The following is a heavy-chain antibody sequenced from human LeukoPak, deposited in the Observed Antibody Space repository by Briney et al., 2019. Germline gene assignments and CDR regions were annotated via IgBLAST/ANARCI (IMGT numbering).Heavy chain of an antibody. CDR1: GFTFSSYG. Sequence: GGSLRLSCAASGFTFSSYGMSWVRQAPGKGLEWVSAISGSGGSTYYADSVKGRFTISRDNSKNTLYLQMNSLRAEDTAVYYCARDPYSGTYSDYYYYYMDVWGKGTTVTVSS. CDR3: ARDPYSGTYSDYYYYYMDV. V-gene: IGHV3-23*01. J-gene: IGHJ6*03. CDR2: ISGSGGST. D-gene: IGHD1-26*01.